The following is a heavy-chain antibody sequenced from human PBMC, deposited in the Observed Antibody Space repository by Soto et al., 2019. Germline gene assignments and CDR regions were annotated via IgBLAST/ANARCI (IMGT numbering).Heavy chain of an antibody. Sequence: QVHLVESGGGVVQPGRSLRLSCAASGFSFSSYGMHWVRQAPGKGLDWVAVIWYDGSNKYYADSVKGRFIISRDNSKNTLYLQMNSLRAEDTAVYYCAKGPYDFWSGYPSYWGQGTLVTVSS. J-gene: IGHJ4*02. D-gene: IGHD3-3*01. CDR1: GFSFSSYG. CDR2: IWYDGSNK. CDR3: AKGPYDFWSGYPSY. V-gene: IGHV3-33*06.